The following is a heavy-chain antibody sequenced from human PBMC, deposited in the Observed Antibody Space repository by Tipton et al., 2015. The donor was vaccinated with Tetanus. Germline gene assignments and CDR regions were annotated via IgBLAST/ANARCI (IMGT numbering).Heavy chain of an antibody. J-gene: IGHJ4*02. V-gene: IGHV1-69*01. CDR3: AGLGYCSGGSCYSNDY. Sequence: QSGPEVKKPGSSVKVSCKASGGTFSSYAISWVRQAPGQGLEWMGGIIPIFGTANYAQKFQGRVTITADESTSTAYMELSSLRSEDTAVYYCAGLGYCSGGSCYSNDYWGQGTLVTVSS. D-gene: IGHD2-15*01. CDR2: IIPIFGTA. CDR1: GGTFSSYA.